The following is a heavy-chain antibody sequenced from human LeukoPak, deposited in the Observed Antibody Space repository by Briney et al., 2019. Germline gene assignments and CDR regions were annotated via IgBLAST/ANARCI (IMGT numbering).Heavy chain of an antibody. V-gene: IGHV1-2*02. Sequence: ASVKVSCKTFGYTFTDHYTHWVRQAPGQGLEWMGWINPNSGGTKYAEKFKGRVTVTRDTSTSTGYMEVSRLRYDDTAVYYCARGVDTDYFDYWGQGTLVTVSS. D-gene: IGHD5-18*01. J-gene: IGHJ4*02. CDR1: GYTFTDHY. CDR2: INPNSGGT. CDR3: ARGVDTDYFDY.